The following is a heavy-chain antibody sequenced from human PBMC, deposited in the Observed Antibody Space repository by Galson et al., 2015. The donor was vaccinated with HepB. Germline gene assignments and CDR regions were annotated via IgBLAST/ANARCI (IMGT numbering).Heavy chain of an antibody. CDR1: GFSFRTYA. CDR2: MPYDGSNY. D-gene: IGHD2-15*01. J-gene: IGHJ4*02. CDR3: AKEGRGCSRGNCPFDY. V-gene: IGHV3-30*18. Sequence: SLRLSCAASGFSFRTYAMHWVRQAPGKGLEWVAVMPYDGSNYYYADSVKGRFTISRDNSKNTLYLQMNSLRAEDTAVYYCAKEGRGCSRGNCPFDYWRQGTRVTVSS.